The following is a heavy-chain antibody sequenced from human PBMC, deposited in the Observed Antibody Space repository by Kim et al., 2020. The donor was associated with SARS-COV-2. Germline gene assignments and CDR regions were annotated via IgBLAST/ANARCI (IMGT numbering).Heavy chain of an antibody. V-gene: IGHV1-18*04. J-gene: IGHJ4*02. Sequence: ASVKVSCKASGYTYTSYAITWVRQAPGQGLEWMGWINVDNGKTNYAQKFLGRVTMTTDTSTRIVYMEMGSLRSDDTAAYFCARRIGQRGRSSGEYYFDFWGQGTLVTVSS. CDR1: GYTYTSYA. D-gene: IGHD6-19*01. CDR2: INVDNGKT. CDR3: ARRIGQRGRSSGEYYFDF.